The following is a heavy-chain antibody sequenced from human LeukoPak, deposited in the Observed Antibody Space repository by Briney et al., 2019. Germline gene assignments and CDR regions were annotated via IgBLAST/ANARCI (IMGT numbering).Heavy chain of an antibody. CDR2: IYTSGSN. CDR3: ARGPTESMVRGVITGKFDY. CDR1: GYSISSGYY. D-gene: IGHD3-10*01. Sequence: SETLSLTCTVSGYSISSGYYWGWIRPPAGKGLEWIGHIYTSGSNNYNPSLKRRVTMSADTSKNQFSLKLSSVAAADTAVYYCARGPTESMVRGVITGKFDYWGQGTLVTVSS. J-gene: IGHJ4*02. V-gene: IGHV4-4*07.